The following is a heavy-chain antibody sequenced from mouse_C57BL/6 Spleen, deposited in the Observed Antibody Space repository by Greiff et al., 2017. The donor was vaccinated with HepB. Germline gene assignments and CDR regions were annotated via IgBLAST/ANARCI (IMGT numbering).Heavy chain of an antibody. V-gene: IGHV5-12*01. Sequence: EVKLVESGGGLVQPGGSLKLSCAASGFTFSDYYMYWVRQTPEKRLEWVAYISNGGGSTYYPDTVKGRFTISRDNAKNTLYLPMSRLKSEDTAMYYCARHGLRRTPFAYWGQGTLVTVSA. J-gene: IGHJ3*01. CDR1: GFTFSDYY. CDR3: ARHGLRRTPFAY. D-gene: IGHD2-4*01. CDR2: ISNGGGST.